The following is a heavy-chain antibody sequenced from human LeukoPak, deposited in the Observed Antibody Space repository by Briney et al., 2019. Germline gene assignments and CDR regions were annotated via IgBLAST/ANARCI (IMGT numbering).Heavy chain of an antibody. CDR2: VSGSGGNT. J-gene: IGHJ5*02. Sequence: GGSLRLSCAASGFTFSSYAMSWVRQAPGEGLEWVSTVSGSGGNTYYADSVKGRFTISRDNTENTLYLQMNSLRAEDTAVYYCVRESPVAAVGRSWFDPWGQGTLVTVSS. CDR1: GFTFSSYA. V-gene: IGHV3-23*01. D-gene: IGHD6-13*01. CDR3: VRESPVAAVGRSWFDP.